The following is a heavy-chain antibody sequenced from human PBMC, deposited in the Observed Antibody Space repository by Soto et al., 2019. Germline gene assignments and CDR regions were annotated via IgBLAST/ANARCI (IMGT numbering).Heavy chain of an antibody. V-gene: IGHV3-30-3*01. CDR1: GFTFSSYA. D-gene: IGHD3-16*02. Sequence: VQLVESGGGVVQPGRSLRLSCAASGFTFSSYAMHWVRQAPGKGLEWVAVISYDGSNKYYADSVKGRFTISRDNSKNTLYLQMNSLRAEDTAVYYCAREILRLGELSLIGALDYWGQGTLVTVSS. CDR2: ISYDGSNK. CDR3: AREILRLGELSLIGALDY. J-gene: IGHJ4*02.